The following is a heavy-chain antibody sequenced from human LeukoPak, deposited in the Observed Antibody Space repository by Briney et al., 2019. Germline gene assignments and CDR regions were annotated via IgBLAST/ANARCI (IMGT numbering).Heavy chain of an antibody. J-gene: IGHJ6*02. CDR2: ISGGGSAT. V-gene: IGHV3-23*01. CDR3: AGGAGVYYYGMDV. CDR1: GFTFSNYG. Sequence: GGSLRLSCAASGFTFSNYGLSWVRQAPGKGLEWVSAISGGGSATYYADSVKVRFTISRDNAKNTLFLQMNTLRADDTAVYYCAGGAGVYYYGMDVWGQGTSVTVSS.